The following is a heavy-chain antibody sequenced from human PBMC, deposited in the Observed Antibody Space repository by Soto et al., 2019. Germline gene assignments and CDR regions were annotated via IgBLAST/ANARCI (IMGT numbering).Heavy chain of an antibody. J-gene: IGHJ4*02. CDR3: ASSSSWYRDLDY. D-gene: IGHD6-13*01. Sequence: ASVKVSCKASGYTFTSYGISWVRQAPGQGLEWMGWISAYNGNTNYAQKFQGRVTITRDTSASTAYMELSSLRSEDTAVYYCASSSSWYRDLDYWAREPWSPSPQ. CDR1: GYTFTSYG. CDR2: ISAYNGNT. V-gene: IGHV1-18*01.